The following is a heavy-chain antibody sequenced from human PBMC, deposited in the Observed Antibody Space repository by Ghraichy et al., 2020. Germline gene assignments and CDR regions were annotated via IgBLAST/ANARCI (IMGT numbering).Heavy chain of an antibody. Sequence: SETLSLTCTVSGGSISSYYWSWIRQPPGKGLEWIGYIYYSGSTNYNPSLKSRVTISVDTSKNQFSLKLSSVTAADTAVYYCARVGSDYDFWSGYYRFYYYYYDMDVWGKETTVTVSS. CDR2: IYYSGST. CDR3: ARVGSDYDFWSGYYRFYYYYYDMDV. CDR1: GGSISSYY. J-gene: IGHJ6*03. V-gene: IGHV4-59*01. D-gene: IGHD3-3*01.